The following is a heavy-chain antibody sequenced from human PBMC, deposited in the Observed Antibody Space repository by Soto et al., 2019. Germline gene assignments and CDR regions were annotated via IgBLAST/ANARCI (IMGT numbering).Heavy chain of an antibody. CDR3: ARDRSAGNYGLDY. V-gene: IGHV4-30-2*01. CDR1: GGSISSGGYS. CDR2: IYHSGST. D-gene: IGHD6-13*01. Sequence: PSDTLSLTCAVSGGSISSGGYSWSWIRQPPGKGLEWIGYIYHSGSTYYNPSLKSRVTISVDRSKNQFSLKLSSVTAADTAVYYCARDRSAGNYGLDYWGQGTLVTVSS. J-gene: IGHJ4*02.